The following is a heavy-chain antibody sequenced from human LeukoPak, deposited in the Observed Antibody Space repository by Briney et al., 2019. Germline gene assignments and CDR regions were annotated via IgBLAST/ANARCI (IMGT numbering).Heavy chain of an antibody. J-gene: IGHJ3*02. CDR3: ARENREPGAFDI. D-gene: IGHD1-14*01. CDR2: IKRDGSDK. V-gene: IGHV3-7*01. CDR1: RFAFSDYW. Sequence: GGSLRLSCAASRFAFSDYWMNWVRQAPGKGLEWVASIKRDGSDKYYVDSVKGRFTISRDSAKNSLFLQMNSLRAEDTAVYYCARENREPGAFDIWGQGTMVTVSS.